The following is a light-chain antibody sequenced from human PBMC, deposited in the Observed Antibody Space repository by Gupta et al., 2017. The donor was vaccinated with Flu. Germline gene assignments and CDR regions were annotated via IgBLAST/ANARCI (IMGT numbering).Light chain of an antibody. Sequence: QSAPTQPRSVSGSPGQAVTNARTGTSKGDGGGYSRVYWDEQRPSKGPKPVLYDVTEPPSGVPVPFSGSESGNTASLTISGLQADDEADYYCSSPRAGRVSWVFGTGTAVTVL. CDR2: DVT. CDR3: SSPRAGRVSWV. V-gene: IGLV2-11*01. CDR1: SKGDGGGYSR. J-gene: IGLJ1*01.